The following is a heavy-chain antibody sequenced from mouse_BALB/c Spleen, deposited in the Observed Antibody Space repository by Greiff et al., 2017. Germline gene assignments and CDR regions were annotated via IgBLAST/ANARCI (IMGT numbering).Heavy chain of an antibody. D-gene: IGHD2-3*01. V-gene: IGHV1S127*01. CDR2: IDPSDSYT. CDR3: TRPLDGSLAY. J-gene: IGHJ3*01. Sequence: QVQLQQPGAELVKPGASVKMSCKASGYTFTSYWMHWVKQRPGQGLEWIGTIDPSDSYTSYNQKFKGKATLTVDTSSSTAYMQLSSLTSEDSVVYYCTRPLDGSLAYWGQGTLVTVSA. CDR1: GYTFTSYW.